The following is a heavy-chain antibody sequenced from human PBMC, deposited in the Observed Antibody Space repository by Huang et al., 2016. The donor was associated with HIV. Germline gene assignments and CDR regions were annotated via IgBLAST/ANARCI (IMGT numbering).Heavy chain of an antibody. CDR3: ASAPARALSYFDN. V-gene: IGHV3-30*04. Sequence: QVLLVESGGGVVQPGKSLRLSCTASGFAFSNNAMHWVRQAPGKGLEWVAFVSFDGSQTYLADSVNDRFTISRDNSKSTRFLQMSSLRPDDTAVYYCASAPARALSYFDNWGQGTLVTVSS. CDR1: GFAFSNNA. J-gene: IGHJ4*02. D-gene: IGHD3-10*01. CDR2: VSFDGSQT.